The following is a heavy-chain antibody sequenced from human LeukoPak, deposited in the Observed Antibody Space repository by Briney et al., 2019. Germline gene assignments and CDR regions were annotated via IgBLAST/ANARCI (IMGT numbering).Heavy chain of an antibody. V-gene: IGHV3-23*01. D-gene: IGHD3-3*01. J-gene: IGHJ4*02. CDR2: ISGSGGST. CDR1: GFTFSSYA. CDR3: AKTPRYDFWSGYYSDY. Sequence: GGSLRLSCAASGFTFSSYAMSWVRQAPGKGLEWVSAISGSGGSTYYADPVKGRFTISRDNSKNTLYLQMNSLRAEDTAVYYCAKTPRYDFWSGYYSDYWGQGTLVTVSS.